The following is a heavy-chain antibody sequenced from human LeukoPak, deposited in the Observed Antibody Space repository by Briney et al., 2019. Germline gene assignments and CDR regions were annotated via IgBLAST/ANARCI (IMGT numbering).Heavy chain of an antibody. D-gene: IGHD6-13*01. J-gene: IGHJ4*02. CDR2: ISPDGSEK. CDR3: ARGGSSRFDQ. Sequence: GGSLRLSCAASGFTLSSYEANWVRQAPGKGLEWVAKISPDGSEKYYVDSVKGRFTISRDNAKNSLDLQMSSLRADDTAVYYCARGGSSRFDQWGQGTLVTVSS. V-gene: IGHV3-7*04. CDR1: GFTLSSYE.